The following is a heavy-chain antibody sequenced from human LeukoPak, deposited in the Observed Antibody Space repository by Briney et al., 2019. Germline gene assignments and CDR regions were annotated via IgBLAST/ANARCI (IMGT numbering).Heavy chain of an antibody. J-gene: IGHJ4*02. CDR3: AKVGRWYTFDY. Sequence: GRSLRLSCAASGFTFSSYGMHWVRQAPGKGLEWVAVISYDGSNKYYADPVKGRFTISRDNSKNTLYLQMNSLRAEDTAVYYCAKVGRWYTFDYWGQGTLVTVSS. V-gene: IGHV3-30*18. CDR2: ISYDGSNK. CDR1: GFTFSSYG. D-gene: IGHD6-13*01.